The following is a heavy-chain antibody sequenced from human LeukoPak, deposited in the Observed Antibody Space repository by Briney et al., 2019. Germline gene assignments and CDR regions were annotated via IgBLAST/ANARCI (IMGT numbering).Heavy chain of an antibody. CDR3: ARYLYGGNSAY. J-gene: IGHJ4*02. Sequence: ASVNVSCKASGYTFTTYGISWVRQAPGQGLEWMGWISAYNGNTNYAQNLQGRVTMTTDTSTSTAYMEPRSLSSDDTAVYYCARYLYGGNSAYWGEGTLVAVSS. CDR2: ISAYNGNT. V-gene: IGHV1-18*01. D-gene: IGHD4-23*01. CDR1: GYTFTTYG.